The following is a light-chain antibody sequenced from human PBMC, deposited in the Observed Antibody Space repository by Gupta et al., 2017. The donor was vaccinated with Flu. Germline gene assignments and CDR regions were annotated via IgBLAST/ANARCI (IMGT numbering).Light chain of an antibody. V-gene: IGKV3-11*01. CDR3: QQRSSWPPT. J-gene: IGKJ4*01. Sequence: EIVLTQSPATLSSSPGERATLSCRASHGIGTFLAWYQQKPGQAPRLLIYDASKRATAIPGRFSGSGSGTDFTLTISFLEPEDFALYYCQQRSSWPPTFGGGTKVEIK. CDR2: DAS. CDR1: HGIGTF.